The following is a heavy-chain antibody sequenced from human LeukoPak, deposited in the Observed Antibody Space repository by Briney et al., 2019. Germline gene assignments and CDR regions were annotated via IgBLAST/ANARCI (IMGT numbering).Heavy chain of an antibody. J-gene: IGHJ3*02. Sequence: GSLRLSCTVSGFTVSSNSMSWVRQAPGKGLEWVSFIYSDNTHYSDSVKGRFTISRDNSKNTLYLQMNSLRAEDTAVYYCARVGSIAAGGGDAFDIWGQGTMVTVSS. CDR2: IYSDNT. CDR3: ARVGSIAAGGGDAFDI. V-gene: IGHV3-53*01. CDR1: GFTVSSNS. D-gene: IGHD6-13*01.